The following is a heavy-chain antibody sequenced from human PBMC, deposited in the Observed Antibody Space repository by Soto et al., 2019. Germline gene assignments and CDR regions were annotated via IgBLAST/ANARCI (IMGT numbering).Heavy chain of an antibody. D-gene: IGHD4-17*01. V-gene: IGHV3-7*01. J-gene: IGHJ4*02. CDR3: ATATTKAY. CDR1: GFTFSDYW. CDR2: IKEDGSEK. Sequence: EVQLVESGGGLVQPGGSLRLSCAASGFTFSDYWMSWVRQAPGKGLEWVANIKEDGSEKYYVDSVKGRFTISRDNAKNSLSLQMNSLRAEDTAVYYCATATTKAYWGQGTLATVSS.